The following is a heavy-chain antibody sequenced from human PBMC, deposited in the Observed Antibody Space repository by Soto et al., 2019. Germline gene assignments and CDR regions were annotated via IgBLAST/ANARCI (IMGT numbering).Heavy chain of an antibody. D-gene: IGHD1-26*01. CDR2: INPNSGGT. CDR1: GYTFTGYY. V-gene: IGHV1-2*04. J-gene: IGHJ6*02. CDR3: AGAGKGGSYYYTMDV. Sequence: QVQLVQSGAEVTKPGASLKVSCKTSGYTFTGYYIHWVRQAPGQGLEWMGWINPNSGGTNYAQKFQGWVTMTRDTSISTAYMELSRLRSDDTAVYYCAGAGKGGSYYYTMDVWGQGTAVTVSS.